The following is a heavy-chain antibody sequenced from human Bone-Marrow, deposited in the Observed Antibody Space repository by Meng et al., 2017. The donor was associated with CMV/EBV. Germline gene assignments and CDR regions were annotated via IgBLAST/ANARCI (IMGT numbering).Heavy chain of an antibody. CDR1: GGSISSYY. CDR2: IYYSGST. CDR3: ARAFGSS. D-gene: IGHD5-18*01. V-gene: IGHV4-39*07. J-gene: IGHJ4*02. Sequence: GSLRLSCTVSGGSISSYYWGWIRQPPGKGLEWIGSIYYSGSTYYNPSLKSRVTISVDTSKNQFSLKLSSVTAADTAVYYCARAFGSSWGQGTLVTVSS.